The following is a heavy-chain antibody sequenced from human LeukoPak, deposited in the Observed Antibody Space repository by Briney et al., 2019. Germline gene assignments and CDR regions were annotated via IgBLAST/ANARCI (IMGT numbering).Heavy chain of an antibody. J-gene: IGHJ4*02. CDR3: ARVRRGYSYGYLDY. CDR1: GFTFSSYA. CDR2: ISYDGSNK. D-gene: IGHD5-18*01. Sequence: GGSLRLSCAASGFTFSSYAMHWVRQAPDKGLEWVAVISYDGSNKYYADSVKGRFTISRDNSKNTLYLQMNSLRAEDTAVYYCARVRRGYSYGYLDYWGQGTLVTVSS. V-gene: IGHV3-30*04.